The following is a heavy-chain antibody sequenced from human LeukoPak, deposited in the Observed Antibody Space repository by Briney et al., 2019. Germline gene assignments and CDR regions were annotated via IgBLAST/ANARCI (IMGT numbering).Heavy chain of an antibody. CDR3: AREGASWGFT. Sequence: SQTLSLTCTVSGDSISSGRYYWSWIRQPAGKGLEWIGRIHSSGGTEYYPSLKRRVTISVDTAKNQFSLKSTSVTAADTAVYYCAREGASWGFTWGQGTLVTVSS. CDR1: GDSISSGRYY. CDR2: IHSSGGT. D-gene: IGHD2-2*01. J-gene: IGHJ5*02. V-gene: IGHV4-61*02.